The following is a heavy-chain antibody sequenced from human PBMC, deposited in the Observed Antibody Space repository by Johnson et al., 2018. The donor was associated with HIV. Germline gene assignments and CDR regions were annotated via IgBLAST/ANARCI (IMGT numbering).Heavy chain of an antibody. CDR2: IYSGGYT. Sequence: VQLVESGGGLVQPGGSLRLSCAASGFTVSSNYMSWVRQAPGKGLEWVSLIYSGGYTYYADSVKGRFTISRDNSKNTLYLQMNSLRAEDTAVYYCARDPAARRPSDAFDIWGQGTMVTVSS. CDR3: ARDPAARRPSDAFDI. V-gene: IGHV3-66*02. J-gene: IGHJ3*02. D-gene: IGHD6-6*01. CDR1: GFTVSSNY.